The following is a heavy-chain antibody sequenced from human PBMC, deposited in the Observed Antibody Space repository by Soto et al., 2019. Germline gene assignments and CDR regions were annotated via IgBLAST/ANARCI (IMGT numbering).Heavy chain of an antibody. V-gene: IGHV1-3*01. J-gene: IGHJ4*02. CDR3: ARGTSGYCFDY. Sequence: QVQLVQSGAEVKKPGASVKVSCKASGYTFTSYAMHWVRQAPGQRLEWMGWINAGNGNTKYSQKFQGRVTITRDTSASTAYMGLSSLRSEDTAVYYCARGTSGYCFDYWGQGTLVTVSA. D-gene: IGHD5-12*01. CDR2: INAGNGNT. CDR1: GYTFTSYA.